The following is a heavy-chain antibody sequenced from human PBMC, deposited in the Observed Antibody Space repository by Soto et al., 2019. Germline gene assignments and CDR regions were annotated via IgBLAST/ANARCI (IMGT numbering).Heavy chain of an antibody. CDR2: IYWNDDK. D-gene: IGHD2-15*01. CDR1: GFSLSTSGVG. CDR3: THRRCGGGSCYNVFDI. Sequence: SGPYAGEPTQTLTLTCTFSGFSLSTSGVGVGWIRQPPGKALEWLGIIYWNDDKRYSPSLKSRLTITKDTSKNQVVLTMTSLDPVDTATYFCTHRRCGGGSCYNVFDIWGQGAMVTVSS. J-gene: IGHJ3*02. V-gene: IGHV2-5*01.